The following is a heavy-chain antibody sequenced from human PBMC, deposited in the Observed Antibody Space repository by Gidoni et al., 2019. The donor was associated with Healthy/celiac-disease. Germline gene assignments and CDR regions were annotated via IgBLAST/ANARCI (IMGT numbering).Heavy chain of an antibody. J-gene: IGHJ4*02. CDR2: IIPIFGTA. Sequence: QVQLVQSGAEEKKPGSSVKVSCTASGGTFSSYAISWVRQAPGQGLEWMGGIIPIFGTANYAQKFQGRVTITADESTSTAYMELSSLRSEDTAVYYCARYCSGGSCYAYFDYWGQGTLVTVSS. V-gene: IGHV1-69*01. D-gene: IGHD2-15*01. CDR1: GGTFSSYA. CDR3: ARYCSGGSCYAYFDY.